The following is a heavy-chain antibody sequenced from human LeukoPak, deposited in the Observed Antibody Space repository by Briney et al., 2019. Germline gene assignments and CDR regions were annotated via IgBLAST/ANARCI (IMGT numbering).Heavy chain of an antibody. J-gene: IGHJ4*02. CDR3: ARVMVRGTSDY. CDR2: ISSGSSYI. CDR1: GFTFSSYS. D-gene: IGHD3-10*01. Sequence: PGGSLRLSYAASGFTFSSYSMNWVRQAPGKGLEWVSSISSGSSYIYYADSVKGRFTISRDNAKNSLYLQMNSPRAEDTAVYYCARVMVRGTSDYWGQGTLVTVSS. V-gene: IGHV3-21*01.